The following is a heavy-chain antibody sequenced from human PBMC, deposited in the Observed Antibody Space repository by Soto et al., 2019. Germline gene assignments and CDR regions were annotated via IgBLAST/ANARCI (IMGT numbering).Heavy chain of an antibody. CDR3: AKALAQYYDFLSGYPVDY. Sequence: EVQLLESGGGLVQPGGSLRLSCAASGFTFSSYAMSWVRQAPGKGLEWVSAISGSGGSTYYADSVKGRFTTSRDNSKNTLYLQMNRLRADDTAVYYCAKALAQYYDFLSGYPVDYWGQGTLVTVSS. CDR2: ISGSGGST. CDR1: GFTFSSYA. D-gene: IGHD3-3*01. V-gene: IGHV3-23*01. J-gene: IGHJ4*02.